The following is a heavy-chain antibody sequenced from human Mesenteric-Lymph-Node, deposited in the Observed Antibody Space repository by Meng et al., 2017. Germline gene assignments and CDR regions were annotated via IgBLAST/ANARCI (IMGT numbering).Heavy chain of an antibody. CDR1: GFTFSNAW. J-gene: IGHJ6*02. CDR3: TSPSSDFYYYGIDV. V-gene: IGHV3-15*01. Sequence: GESLKISCAASGFTFSNAWMSWVRQAPGKGLEWVGRIKSKIDGGTTDYAAPVNGRFTISRDDSTNTLFLQMNSLKTEDTAVYYCTSPSSDFYYYGIDVWGRGTLVTVSS. CDR2: IKSKIDGGTT.